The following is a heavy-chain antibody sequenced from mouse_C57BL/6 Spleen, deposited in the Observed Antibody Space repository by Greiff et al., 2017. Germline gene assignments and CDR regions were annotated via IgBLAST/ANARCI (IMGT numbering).Heavy chain of an antibody. CDR2: ISSGSSTI. V-gene: IGHV5-17*01. CDR1: GFTFSDYG. Sequence: EVKLVESGGGLVKPGGSLKLSCAASGFTFSDYGMHWVRQAPEKGLEWVAYISSGSSTIYYADTVKGRFTISRDNAKNTLFLQMTSLRSEDTAMYYCARPGQELGYFDYWGQGTTLTVSS. CDR3: ARPGQELGYFDY. J-gene: IGHJ2*01. D-gene: IGHD3-1*01.